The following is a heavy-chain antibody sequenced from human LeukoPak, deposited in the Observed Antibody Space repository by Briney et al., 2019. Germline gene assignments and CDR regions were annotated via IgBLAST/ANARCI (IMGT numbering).Heavy chain of an antibody. CDR1: GYGFTSPD. J-gene: IGHJ4*02. CDR2: MNPNSGNT. V-gene: IGHV1-8*01. Sequence: ASVKVSCKASGYGFTSPDINWVRQATGQGLEWMGWMNPNSGNTGYAQKFQGRVTMTTDTSMKTAYIELSSLRSEDTAVYYCARAGRKYAFDYWGQGTLVTVSS. CDR3: ARAGRKYAFDY.